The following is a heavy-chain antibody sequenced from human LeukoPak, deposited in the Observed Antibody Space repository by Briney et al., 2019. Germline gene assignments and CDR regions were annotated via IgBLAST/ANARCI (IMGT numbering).Heavy chain of an antibody. D-gene: IGHD3-3*01. J-gene: IGHJ6*03. V-gene: IGHV1-2*02. Sequence: ASVKVSCKASGYTFTGYYMHWVRQAPGQGLEWMGWINPNSGGTNYAQKFQGRVTMTRDTSISTAYMELSRLRSDDTAVYYCARSTGDYDFWSGYYTGFYYYYYMDVWGKGTTVTVSS. CDR1: GYTFTGYY. CDR3: ARSTGDYDFWSGYYTGFYYYYYMDV. CDR2: INPNSGGT.